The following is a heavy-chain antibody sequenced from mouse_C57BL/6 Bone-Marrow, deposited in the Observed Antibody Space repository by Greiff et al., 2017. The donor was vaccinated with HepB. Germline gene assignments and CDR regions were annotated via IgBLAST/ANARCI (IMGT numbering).Heavy chain of an antibody. Sequence: EVQRVESGGGLVKPGGSLKLSCAASGFTFSSYAMSWVRQTPEKRLEWVATISDGGSYTYYPDNVKGRFTISRDNAKNNLYLQMSHLKSEDTAMYYCARDLVGAWFAYWGQGTLVTVSA. CDR2: ISDGGSYT. D-gene: IGHD1-1*02. CDR3: ARDLVGAWFAY. J-gene: IGHJ3*01. CDR1: GFTFSSYA. V-gene: IGHV5-4*01.